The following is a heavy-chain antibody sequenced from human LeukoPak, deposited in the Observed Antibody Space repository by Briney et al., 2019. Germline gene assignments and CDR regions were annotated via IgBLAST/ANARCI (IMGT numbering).Heavy chain of an antibody. V-gene: IGHV3-74*01. D-gene: IGHD1-1*01. CDR2: INSDGSST. J-gene: IGHJ2*01. Sequence: GGSLRLSCAASGFTFSSYWMHWVRHAPGKGLVWVSRINSDGSSTSYADSVKGRFTISRDNAKNTLYLQMNSLSAEDTAVYYCAGSDTTGYIPREWDYWYFDLWGRGTLVTVSS. CDR3: AGSDTTGYIPREWDYWYFDL. CDR1: GFTFSSYW.